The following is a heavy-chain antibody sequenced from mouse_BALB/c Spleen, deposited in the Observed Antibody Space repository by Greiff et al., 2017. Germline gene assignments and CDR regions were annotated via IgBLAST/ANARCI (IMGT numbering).Heavy chain of an antibody. Sequence: EVKLVESGPGLVKPSQSLSLTCTVTGYSITSDYAWNWIRQFPGNKLEWMGYISYSGSTSYNPSLKSRISITRDTSKNQFFLQLNSVTTEDTATYYCAIDGHYGFAYWGQGTLVTVSA. CDR2: ISYSGST. CDR3: AIDGHYGFAY. CDR1: GYSITSDYA. D-gene: IGHD2-3*01. J-gene: IGHJ3*01. V-gene: IGHV3-2*02.